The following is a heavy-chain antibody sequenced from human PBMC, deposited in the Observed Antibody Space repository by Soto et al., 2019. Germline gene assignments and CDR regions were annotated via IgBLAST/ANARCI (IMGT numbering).Heavy chain of an antibody. CDR3: ARGTPVETWNY. Sequence: QVQLVQSGAEVKKPGASVKVSCKASGYTFTSYGISWVRQAPGQGLEWMGWISAYNGNTNYAQKFQGRVTMTTDTTTSTAYMELRSRRSDAAAVYYWARGTPVETWNYWGQGTLVTVSS. CDR2: ISAYNGNT. D-gene: IGHD4-17*01. V-gene: IGHV1-18*01. CDR1: GYTFTSYG. J-gene: IGHJ4*02.